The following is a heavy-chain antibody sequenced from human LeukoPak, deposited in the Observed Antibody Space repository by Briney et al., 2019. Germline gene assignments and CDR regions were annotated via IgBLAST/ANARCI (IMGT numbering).Heavy chain of an antibody. Sequence: ASVKVSFKASGYTFINNDINWVRQAPGQGLEWMAWIDPKNGNRGYAQNFQGRVTMTTDTSIGTAYMELSSLRSEDTAVYYCARSHTRNGFCGGGRCYPAVWWFDPWGQGTLVTVSS. V-gene: IGHV1-8*01. CDR1: GYTFINND. J-gene: IGHJ5*02. D-gene: IGHD2-15*01. CDR3: ARSHTRNGFCGGGRCYPAVWWFDP. CDR2: IDPKNGNR.